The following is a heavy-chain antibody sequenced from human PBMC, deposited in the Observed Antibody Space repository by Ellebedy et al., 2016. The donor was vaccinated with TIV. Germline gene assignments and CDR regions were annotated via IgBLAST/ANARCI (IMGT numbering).Heavy chain of an antibody. D-gene: IGHD6-13*01. V-gene: IGHV3-11*01. Sequence: PGGSLRLSCAASGFTFSGYYMSWFRQAPGKGPGWVSYISYSGDLMYYSDSVKGRFTTSRDNAENSLYLQMNSLRAEDTAVYYCARLGVIAAAGASDYWGQGTLVIVSS. CDR1: GFTFSGYY. CDR2: ISYSGDLM. J-gene: IGHJ4*02. CDR3: ARLGVIAAAGASDY.